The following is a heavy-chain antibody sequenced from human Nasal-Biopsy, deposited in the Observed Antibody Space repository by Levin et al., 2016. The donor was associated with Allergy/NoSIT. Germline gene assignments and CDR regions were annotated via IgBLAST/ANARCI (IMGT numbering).Heavy chain of an antibody. CDR2: IGASSTTR. J-gene: IGHJ6*02. D-gene: IGHD3-3*01. V-gene: IGHV3-48*04. Sequence: GESLKISCVASGFTFSNHNMHWVRQAPGKGLEWISDIGASSTTRNYADSVRGRFTISRDNARNSLYLQMNSLSVEDTAVYFCARDLVEWSYYYYSGMDVWGQGTTVTVSS. CDR3: ARDLVEWSYYYYSGMDV. CDR1: GFTFSNHN.